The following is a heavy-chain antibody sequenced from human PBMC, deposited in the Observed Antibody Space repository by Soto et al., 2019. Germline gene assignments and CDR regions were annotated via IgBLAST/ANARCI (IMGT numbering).Heavy chain of an antibody. D-gene: IGHD3-22*01. Sequence: PGGSLRLSCAASGFTFSSYWMSWVRQAPGKGLEWVANIKQDGSQKWYVDSVKGRFTISRDNAKNSLYLQMNSLRAEDTAVYYCARGDYYDTSGPFSDAFDIWGRGTMDTVSS. CDR3: ARGDYYDTSGPFSDAFDI. CDR1: GFTFSSYW. J-gene: IGHJ3*02. V-gene: IGHV3-7*04. CDR2: IKQDGSQK.